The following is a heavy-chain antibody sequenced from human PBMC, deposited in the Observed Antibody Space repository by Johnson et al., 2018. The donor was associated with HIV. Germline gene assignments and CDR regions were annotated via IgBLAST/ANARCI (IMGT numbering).Heavy chain of an antibody. J-gene: IGHJ3*02. Sequence: VQLVESGGGVVQPGRSLRLSCAASGFTVSSNYMSWVRQAPGKGLEWVSVIYSGGSTYYADSVKGRFTISRDNSKNTLYLQMHSLRAEDTAVYYWARGGYSSGWIYAFDIWGQGTMVTVSS. D-gene: IGHD6-19*01. CDR2: IYSGGST. CDR3: ARGGYSSGWIYAFDI. CDR1: GFTVSSNY. V-gene: IGHV3-66*01.